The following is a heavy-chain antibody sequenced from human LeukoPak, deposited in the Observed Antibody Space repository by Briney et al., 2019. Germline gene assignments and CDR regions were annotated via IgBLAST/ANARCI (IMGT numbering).Heavy chain of an antibody. CDR3: ARLKYYYGSGSYYNPGFAFDY. V-gene: IGHV4-34*01. CDR2: INHSGST. CDR1: GGSFSGYY. D-gene: IGHD3-10*01. J-gene: IGHJ4*02. Sequence: PSETLSLTCAVYGGSFSGYYWSWIRQPPGKGLEWIGEINHSGSTNYNTSLKSRVTISVDTSKNQSSLKLSSVTAADTAVYYCARLKYYYGSGSYYNPGFAFDYWGQGTLVTVSS.